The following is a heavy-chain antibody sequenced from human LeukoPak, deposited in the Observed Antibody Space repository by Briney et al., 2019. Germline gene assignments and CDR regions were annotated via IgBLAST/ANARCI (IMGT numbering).Heavy chain of an antibody. CDR3: ARGPPRGSYLGL. CDR1: GYTFTSYD. Sequence: ASVKVSCKASGYTFTSYDINWVRQATGQGLEWMGWMNPNSGNTGYAQKFQGRVTMTRNTSISTAYMELSSLRSEDTAVCYCARGPPRGSYLGLWGQGTLVTVSS. CDR2: MNPNSGNT. J-gene: IGHJ4*02. D-gene: IGHD1-26*01. V-gene: IGHV1-8*01.